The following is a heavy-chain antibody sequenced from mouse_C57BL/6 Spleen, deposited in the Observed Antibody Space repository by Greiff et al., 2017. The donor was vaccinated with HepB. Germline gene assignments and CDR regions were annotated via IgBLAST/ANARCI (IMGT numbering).Heavy chain of an antibody. J-gene: IGHJ2*01. V-gene: IGHV14-3*01. Sequence: EVQLQESVAELVRPGASVKLSCTASGFNIKNTYMHWVKQRPEQGLEWIGRIDPANGNTKYAPKFQGKATITADTSSNTAYLQLSSLTSEDTAIYYCARIGYYGSSYEDYFDYWGQGTTLTVSS. CDR1: GFNIKNTY. CDR2: IDPANGNT. D-gene: IGHD1-1*01. CDR3: ARIGYYGSSYEDYFDY.